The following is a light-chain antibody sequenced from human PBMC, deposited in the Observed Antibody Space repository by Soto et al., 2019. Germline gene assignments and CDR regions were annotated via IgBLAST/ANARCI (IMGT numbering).Light chain of an antibody. J-gene: IGLJ1*01. CDR3: AAWDDSLNGYV. V-gene: IGLV1-44*01. CDR1: SSNIGTNA. CDR2: NNN. Sequence: QAVLTQPPSASGTPRQRVTISCSGGSSNIGTNAVNWYQQLPGTAPKLLIYNNNQRPSGVPDRFSGSKSGTSASLAISGLQSEDEAYYYCAAWDDSLNGYVFGTGTKVTVL.